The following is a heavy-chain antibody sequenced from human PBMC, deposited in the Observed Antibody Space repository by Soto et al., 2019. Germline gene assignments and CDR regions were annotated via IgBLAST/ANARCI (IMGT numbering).Heavy chain of an antibody. CDR1: GGSISSSSYY. CDR3: ARLRVGAHYGMDV. Sequence: SETLSLTCTVSGGSISSSSYYWGWIRQPPGKGLEWIGSIYYSGSTYYNPSLKSRVTISVDTSKNQFSLKLSSVTAADTAVYYCARLRVGAHYGMDVWGQGTTVTVYS. CDR2: IYYSGST. V-gene: IGHV4-39*01. D-gene: IGHD1-26*01. J-gene: IGHJ6*02.